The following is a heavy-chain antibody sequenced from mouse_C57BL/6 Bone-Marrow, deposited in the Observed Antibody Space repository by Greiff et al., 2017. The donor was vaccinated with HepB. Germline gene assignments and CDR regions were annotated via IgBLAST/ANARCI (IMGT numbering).Heavy chain of an antibody. J-gene: IGHJ1*03. V-gene: IGHV5-4*01. CDR2: ISDGGSYT. CDR3: ARVFYGST. CDR1: GFTFSSYA. D-gene: IGHD1-1*01. Sequence: DVQLVESGGGLVKPGGSLKLSCAASGFTFSSYAMSWVRQTPEKRLEWVATISDGGSYTYYPDNVKGRFTISRDNAKTNLYLQMSHLKSEDTAMYYCARVFYGSTWGTGTTVTVSS.